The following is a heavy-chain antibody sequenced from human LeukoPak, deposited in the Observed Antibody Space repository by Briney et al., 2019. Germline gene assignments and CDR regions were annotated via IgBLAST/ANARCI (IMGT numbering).Heavy chain of an antibody. D-gene: IGHD3-22*01. J-gene: IGHJ4*02. CDR2: IIPIFGTS. CDR1: GGTFNSYA. Sequence: GAPVKVSCKASGGTFNSYAINWVRQAPGQGLEWMGGIIPIFGTSNYAQKFQGRVTITSEKSRRTAYMELSSLRSEDTAVYYCARDRGYYDSNSHYSYGDFDYWGQGTRVTVSS. V-gene: IGHV1-69*06. CDR3: ARDRGYYDSNSHYSYGDFDY.